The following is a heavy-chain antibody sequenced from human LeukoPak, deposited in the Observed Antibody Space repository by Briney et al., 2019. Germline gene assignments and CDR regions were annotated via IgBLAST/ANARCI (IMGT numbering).Heavy chain of an antibody. Sequence: PSQTLSLTCTVSGGSISSGGYYWSWIRQHPGKGLEWIGYIYYSGSTYYNPSLKSRVTISVDTSKNQFSLKLSSVTAADTAVYYCAREAGIAAAGTLDWFDPWGQGTLVTVSS. D-gene: IGHD6-13*01. CDR2: IYYSGST. CDR3: AREAGIAAAGTLDWFDP. J-gene: IGHJ5*02. V-gene: IGHV4-31*03. CDR1: GGSISSGGYY.